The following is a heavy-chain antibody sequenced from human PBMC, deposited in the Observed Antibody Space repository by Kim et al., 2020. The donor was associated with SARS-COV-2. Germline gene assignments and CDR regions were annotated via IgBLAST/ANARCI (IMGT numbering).Heavy chain of an antibody. J-gene: IGHJ4*02. Sequence: PSLRSRVTISVDTATNQFSLKLSSVTAADTAVYYCARRNILTGADYYFDYWGQGTLVTVSS. CDR3: ARRNILTGADYYFDY. V-gene: IGHV4-39*01. D-gene: IGHD3-9*01.